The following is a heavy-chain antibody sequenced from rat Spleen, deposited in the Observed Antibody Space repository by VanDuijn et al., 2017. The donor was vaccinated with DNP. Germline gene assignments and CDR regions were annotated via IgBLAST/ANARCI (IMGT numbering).Heavy chain of an antibody. CDR3: TRGSFDY. Sequence: QVQLKESGPGLVQPSQTLSLTCTVSGFSLMDYSVHWVRQPPGKGLEWMGRMKYDGDTYYNSALKSRLSISRDTSKSQVFLKMNSLQTEDTAIYYCTRGSFDYWGQGVMVTVSS. J-gene: IGHJ2*01. CDR1: GFSLMDYS. CDR2: MKYDGDT. V-gene: IGHV2S30*01.